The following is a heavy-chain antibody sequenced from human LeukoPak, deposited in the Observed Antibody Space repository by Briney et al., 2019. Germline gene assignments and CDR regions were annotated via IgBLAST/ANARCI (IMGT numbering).Heavy chain of an antibody. CDR2: ISSSSSYI. CDR3: TRDLYSMYAK. J-gene: IGHJ4*02. CDR1: GFTFSSYS. Sequence: PGGSLRLSCAASGFTFSSYSMNWVRQAPEKGLEWVSSISSSSSYIYYADSVMGRFTISRDNVKNSLYLQMNSLRADDTAVYYCTRDLYSMYAKWGQGTLVTVSS. V-gene: IGHV3-21*04. D-gene: IGHD2-8*01.